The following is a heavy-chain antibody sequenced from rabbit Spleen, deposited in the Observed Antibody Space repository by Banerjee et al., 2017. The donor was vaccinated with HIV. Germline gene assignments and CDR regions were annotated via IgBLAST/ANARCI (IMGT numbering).Heavy chain of an antibody. J-gene: IGHJ4*01. D-gene: IGHD4-2*01. Sequence: QEHLEESGGDLGKPGASLTLTCKASGLDVSSNYWMCWVRQAPGKGLEWIACIDVTKSGNTYYASWAKGRFTVSKTSSTTVTLQMPSLTAADTATYFCARDAAGREDFNLWGPGTLVTVS. CDR3: ARDAAGREDFNL. V-gene: IGHV1S45*01. CDR2: IDVTKSGNT. CDR1: GLDVSSNYW.